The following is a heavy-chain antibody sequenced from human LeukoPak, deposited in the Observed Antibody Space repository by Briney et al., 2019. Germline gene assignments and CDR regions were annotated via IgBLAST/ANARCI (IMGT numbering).Heavy chain of an antibody. CDR1: GFTFSSYS. Sequence: GGSLRLSCAASGFTFSSYSMNWVRQAPGKGLEWVSAISGSGGSTYYADSVKGRFTISRDNSKNTLYLQMNSLRAEDTAVYYCAKDLFHGDYWSLDAFDIWGQGTMVTFSS. J-gene: IGHJ3*02. V-gene: IGHV3-23*01. D-gene: IGHD4-17*01. CDR3: AKDLFHGDYWSLDAFDI. CDR2: ISGSGGST.